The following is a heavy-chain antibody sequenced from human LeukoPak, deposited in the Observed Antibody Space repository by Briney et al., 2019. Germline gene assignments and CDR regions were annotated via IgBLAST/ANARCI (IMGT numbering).Heavy chain of an antibody. CDR2: IYTSGST. J-gene: IGHJ3*02. Sequence: SETLSLTCTVSGGSISSYYWSCIRQPPGKGLEWIGYIYTSGSTNYNPSLKSRVTISVDTSKNQFSLKLSSVTAADTAVYYCARSITIFGVVTDDDAFDIWGQGTMVTVSS. CDR1: GGSISSYY. V-gene: IGHV4-4*09. D-gene: IGHD3-3*01. CDR3: ARSITIFGVVTDDDAFDI.